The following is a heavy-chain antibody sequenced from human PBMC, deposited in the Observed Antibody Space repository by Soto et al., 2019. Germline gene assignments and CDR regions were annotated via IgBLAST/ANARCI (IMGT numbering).Heavy chain of an antibody. CDR3: SRDLQQLAFHVYGMDV. CDR1: GYTFTGYY. D-gene: IGHD6-6*01. V-gene: IGHV1-69*13. Sequence: SVKVSCKASGYTFTGYYMHWVRQAPGQGLEWMGGIIPIFGTANYAQKFQGRVTITADESTSTAYMELSSLRSEDTAVYYCSRDLQQLAFHVYGMDVWGQGTTVTVSS. CDR2: IIPIFGTA. J-gene: IGHJ6*02.